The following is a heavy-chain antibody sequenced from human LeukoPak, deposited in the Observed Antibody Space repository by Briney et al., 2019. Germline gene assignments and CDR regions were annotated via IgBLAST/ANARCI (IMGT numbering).Heavy chain of an antibody. D-gene: IGHD3-3*01. CDR3: AHTPAADFWSGYPIGPFDY. CDR1: GFTFSSYS. V-gene: IGHV3-48*01. Sequence: PGGSLRLSCAASGFTFSSYSMNWVRQAPGKGLEWVSYISSSSSTIYYADSVKGRFTISRDNAKNSLYLQMNSLRAEDTAVYYCAHTPAADFWSGYPIGPFDYWGQGTLVTVSS. CDR2: ISSSSSTI. J-gene: IGHJ4*02.